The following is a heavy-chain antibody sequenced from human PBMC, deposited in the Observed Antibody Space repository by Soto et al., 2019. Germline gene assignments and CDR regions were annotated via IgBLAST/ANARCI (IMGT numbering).Heavy chain of an antibody. Sequence: PGGSLRLSCAASGFTFSSYAMSWVRQAPGKGLEWVSAISGSGGSTYYADSVKGRFTISRDNSKNTLYLQMNSLRAEDTAVYYCAAGPGIAAAGKPNWFDPWGQGTLVTVSS. CDR1: GFTFSSYA. CDR3: AAGPGIAAAGKPNWFDP. V-gene: IGHV3-23*01. D-gene: IGHD6-13*01. CDR2: ISGSGGST. J-gene: IGHJ5*02.